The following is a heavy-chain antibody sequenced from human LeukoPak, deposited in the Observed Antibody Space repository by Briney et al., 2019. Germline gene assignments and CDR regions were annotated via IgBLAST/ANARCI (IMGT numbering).Heavy chain of an antibody. J-gene: IGHJ6*02. CDR2: INHSGST. Sequence: SETLSLTCAVYGGSFSGYYWSWIRQPPGKGLEWIGEINHSGSTNYNPSLKSRVTISVDTSKNQFSLKLSSVTAADTAVYYCARAPGYCSSTSCYRGFFYCYGMDVWGQGTTVTVSS. CDR1: GGSFSGYY. CDR3: ARAPGYCSSTSCYRGFFYCYGMDV. D-gene: IGHD2-2*02. V-gene: IGHV4-34*01.